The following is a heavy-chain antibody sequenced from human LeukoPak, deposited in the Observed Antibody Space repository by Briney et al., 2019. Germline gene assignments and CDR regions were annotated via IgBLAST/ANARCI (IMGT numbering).Heavy chain of an antibody. CDR1: GFTFSDYY. CDR2: ISSSSSYT. Sequence: KAGRSLRLSCAASGFTFSDYYMSWIRQAPGKGLEWVSYISSSSSYTNYADSVKGRFTISRGNAKNSLYLQMNSLRAEDTAVYYCARVPTYYDILTGYSIYYGMDVWGQGTTVTVSS. V-gene: IGHV3-11*05. CDR3: ARVPTYYDILTGYSIYYGMDV. D-gene: IGHD3-9*01. J-gene: IGHJ6*02.